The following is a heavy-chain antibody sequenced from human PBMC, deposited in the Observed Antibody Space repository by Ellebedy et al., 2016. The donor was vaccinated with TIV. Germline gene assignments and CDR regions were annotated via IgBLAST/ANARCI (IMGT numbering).Heavy chain of an antibody. V-gene: IGHV5-51*01. D-gene: IGHD4-17*01. CDR2: IYPGDSDT. CDR3: ARTRWVTTVTTYYYYGMDV. J-gene: IGHJ6*02. Sequence: GESLKISCKGSGYSFTSYWIGWVRQMPGKGLEWMGIIYPGDSDTRYSPSFQGQVTISADKSISTAYLQWSSLKASDTAMYYCARTRWVTTVTTYYYYGMDVWGQGTTVTVSS. CDR1: GYSFTSYW.